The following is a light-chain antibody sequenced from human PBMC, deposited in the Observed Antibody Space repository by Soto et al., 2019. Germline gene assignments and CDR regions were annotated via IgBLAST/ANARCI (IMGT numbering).Light chain of an antibody. CDR3: QQYGSSGT. V-gene: IGKV3-20*01. J-gene: IGKJ1*01. CDR1: QSVSSSY. CDR2: GAS. Sequence: EIVLTPSPGTLSLSPGERATLSCRASQSVSSSYLAWYQQKPGQAPRLLIYGASSRATGIPDRFSGSGSGTDLTLTISRLEPEDFAVYYCQQYGSSGTFGQGTKVDIK.